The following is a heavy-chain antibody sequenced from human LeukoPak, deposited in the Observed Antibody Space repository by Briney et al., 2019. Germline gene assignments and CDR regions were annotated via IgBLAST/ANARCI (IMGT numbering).Heavy chain of an antibody. Sequence: SVKVSCKAPGGTFSSYAISWVRQAPAQGLEWMGGIIPIFGTANYAQKFQGRVTITADESTSTAYIEPGSLKREDTAVYYCARVPLRLGYCSGGSCYHFDYWGQGTLVTVSS. J-gene: IGHJ4*02. V-gene: IGHV1-69*01. CDR3: ARVPLRLGYCSGGSCYHFDY. CDR1: GGTFSSYA. D-gene: IGHD2-15*01. CDR2: IIPIFGTA.